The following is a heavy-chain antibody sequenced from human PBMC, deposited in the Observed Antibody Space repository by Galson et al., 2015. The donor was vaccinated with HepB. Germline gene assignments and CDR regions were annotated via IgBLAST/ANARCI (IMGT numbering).Heavy chain of an antibody. D-gene: IGHD6-19*01. CDR2: ISNDGSNK. J-gene: IGHJ4*02. V-gene: IGHV3-30*18. CDR3: AKEAGGSGWFYFDY. CDR1: GFTFSSYG. Sequence: PRLSCAASGFTFSSYGMHWVRQAPGKGLEWVAFISNDGSNKYYGDSVKGRFTISRDNSKNTLQMNSLRTEDSAVYYCAKEAGGSGWFYFDYWGQGALVTVSS.